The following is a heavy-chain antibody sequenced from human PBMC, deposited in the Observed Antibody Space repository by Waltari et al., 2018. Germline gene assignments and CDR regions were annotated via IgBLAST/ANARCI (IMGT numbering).Heavy chain of an antibody. V-gene: IGHV3-23*03. CDR2: FHGGGDT. J-gene: IGHJ4*02. D-gene: IGHD3-22*01. CDR1: GFIFSSYT. CDR3: AKGFDRASFDY. Sequence: EVQLLESGGGLVQPGGSLRLFCAASGFIFSSYTMNWVRQAPGKGLEWVSVFHGGGDTDYADSVKGRFTISRDNSKNMLYLQMNSLRPEDTAVYYCAKGFDRASFDYWGQGALVTVSS.